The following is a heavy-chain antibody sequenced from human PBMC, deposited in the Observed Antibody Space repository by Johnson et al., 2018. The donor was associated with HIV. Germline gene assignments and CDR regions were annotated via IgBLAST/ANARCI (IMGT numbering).Heavy chain of an antibody. CDR3: ATSTASDALDI. D-gene: IGHD1-1*01. CDR1: GFTFDDYV. V-gene: IGHV3-9*01. Sequence: VQLVESGGGLVQPGRSLRVSCAASGFTFDDYVIHWVRQAPGKGLEWVSGVSWKSGNTGYADSVKGRFTISRDSSKNTLYLQMNSLRAEDTAVYYCATSTASDALDIWGQGTMVTVSS. CDR2: VSWKSGNT. J-gene: IGHJ3*02.